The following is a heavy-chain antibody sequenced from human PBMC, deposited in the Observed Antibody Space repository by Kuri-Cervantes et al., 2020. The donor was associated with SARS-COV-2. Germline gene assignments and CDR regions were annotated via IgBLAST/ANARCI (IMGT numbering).Heavy chain of an antibody. CDR1: GFTFGDYA. Sequence: GGSLRLSCAASGFTFGDYAMSWVRQAPGKGLEWVGFIRSKAYGGTTEYAASVKGRFTISRDDSKSIAYLQMNSLKTEDTAVYYCTSNDFWSGYYMDVWGKGTTVTVSS. CDR2: IRSKAYGGTT. CDR3: TSNDFWSGYYMDV. V-gene: IGHV3-49*04. D-gene: IGHD3-3*01. J-gene: IGHJ6*03.